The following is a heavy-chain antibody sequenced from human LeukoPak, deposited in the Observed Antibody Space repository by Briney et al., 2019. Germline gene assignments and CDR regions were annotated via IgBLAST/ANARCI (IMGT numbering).Heavy chain of an antibody. D-gene: IGHD2-21*02. J-gene: IGHJ3*02. CDR1: GGSFSGYY. Sequence: PSETLSLTCAVYGGSFSGYYWSWIRQPPGKGLEWIGEINHSGSTNYNPSLKSRVTISVDTSKNQFSLKLSSVTAADTAVYYCARRGVVVTAIRAFDIWGQGTMVTVSS. CDR3: ARRGVVVTAIRAFDI. V-gene: IGHV4-34*01. CDR2: INHSGST.